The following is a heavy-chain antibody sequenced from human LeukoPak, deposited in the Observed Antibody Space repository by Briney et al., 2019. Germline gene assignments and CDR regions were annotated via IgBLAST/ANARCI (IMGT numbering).Heavy chain of an antibody. J-gene: IGHJ3*02. V-gene: IGHV1-2*04. CDR3: ASSSYSSSWFDAFDI. CDR1: GYTFTGYY. Sequence: ASVKVSCKASGYTFTGYYMHWVRQAPGQGLEWMGWINPNSGGTNYAQKFQGWVTMTRDTSISTAYMELSRLRSDDTAVYYCASSSYSSSWFDAFDIWGQGTMVTVSS. D-gene: IGHD6-13*01. CDR2: INPNSGGT.